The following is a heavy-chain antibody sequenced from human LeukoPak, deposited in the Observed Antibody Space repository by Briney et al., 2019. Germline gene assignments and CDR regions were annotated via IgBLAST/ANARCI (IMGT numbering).Heavy chain of an antibody. V-gene: IGHV4-39*01. J-gene: IGHJ4*02. Sequence: SETPSLTCTVSGGSISSSSYYWGWIRQPPGKGLEWIGSIYYSGSTYYNPSLKSRVTISVDTSKNQFSLKLSSVTAADTAVYYCARLQLLMVYAVDYWGQGTLVTVSS. CDR3: ARLQLLMVYAVDY. CDR1: GGSISSSSYY. CDR2: IYYSGST. D-gene: IGHD2-8*01.